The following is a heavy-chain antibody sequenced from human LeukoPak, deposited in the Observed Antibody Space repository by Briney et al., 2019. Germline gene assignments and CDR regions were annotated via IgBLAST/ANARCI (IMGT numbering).Heavy chain of an antibody. V-gene: IGHV3-23*01. CDR1: GFTFSSIA. J-gene: IGHJ4*02. D-gene: IGHD1-26*01. CDR2: ISGSGGGT. Sequence: GGSLRLSCAASGFTFSSIAMSWVRQAPDKGLEWVSTISGSGGGTYYADSVKGRFTISRDDSKNTLDLQMNSQRADDTAVYYCAKDLGRYRNNFFDYWGQGTLVTVSS. CDR3: AKDLGRYRNNFFDY.